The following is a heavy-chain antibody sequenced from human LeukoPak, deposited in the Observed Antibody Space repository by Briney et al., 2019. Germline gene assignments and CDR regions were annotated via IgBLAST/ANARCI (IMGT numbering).Heavy chain of an antibody. Sequence: GRSLRLSCAASGFTFRSYGMHWVRQAPGKGLEWVAVISYDGSNKYYADSVKGRFTISRDNSKNMLYLQMNSLRAEDTAMYYCATLKYSESYTVDYWGQGTLVTVSS. CDR1: GFTFRSYG. D-gene: IGHD1-26*01. CDR3: ATLKYSESYTVDY. CDR2: ISYDGSNK. J-gene: IGHJ4*02. V-gene: IGHV3-30*03.